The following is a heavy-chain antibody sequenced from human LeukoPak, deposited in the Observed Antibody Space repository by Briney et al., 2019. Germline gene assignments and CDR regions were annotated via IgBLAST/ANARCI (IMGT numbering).Heavy chain of an antibody. Sequence: PGGSLRLSCAASGFTFSSYAMSWVRQAPGKGLEWVSAISGSGGSTYYADSVKGRFTISRDNSKNTLYLQMNGLRAEDTAVYYCVRNYGYYYDSSGYWRYWGQGTLVTVSS. V-gene: IGHV3-23*01. CDR1: GFTFSSYA. CDR2: ISGSGGST. CDR3: VRNYGYYYDSSGYWRY. J-gene: IGHJ4*02. D-gene: IGHD3-22*01.